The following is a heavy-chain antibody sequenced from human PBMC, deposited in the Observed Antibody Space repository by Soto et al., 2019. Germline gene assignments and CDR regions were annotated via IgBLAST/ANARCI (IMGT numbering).Heavy chain of an antibody. CDR2: IYYSGST. J-gene: IGHJ6*02. CDR1: GGSISSYY. Sequence: QVQLQESGPGLVKPSETLSLTCTVSGGSISSYYWSWIRQPPGKGLEWIGYIYYSGSTNYNPSLKCRVTISVDTSKNQFSLKLSSVTAADTAVYYCARMVMTTVTTSLQNYYYYYGMDVWGQGTTVTVSS. CDR3: ARMVMTTVTTSLQNYYYYYGMDV. D-gene: IGHD4-4*01. V-gene: IGHV4-59*01.